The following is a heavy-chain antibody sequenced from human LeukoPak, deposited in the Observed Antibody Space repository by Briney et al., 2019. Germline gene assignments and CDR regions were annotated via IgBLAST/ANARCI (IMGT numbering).Heavy chain of an antibody. CDR2: IYSGGST. Sequence: PGGSLRLSCAASGFTVSSNYMSWVRQAPGKGLEGVSVIYSGGSTYYADSVKGRFTISRDNSKNTLYLQMNSLRAEDTAVYYCARDMGVGREGPYYYYGMDVWGQGTTVTVSS. D-gene: IGHD3-10*01. J-gene: IGHJ6*02. V-gene: IGHV3-53*01. CDR3: ARDMGVGREGPYYYYGMDV. CDR1: GFTVSSNY.